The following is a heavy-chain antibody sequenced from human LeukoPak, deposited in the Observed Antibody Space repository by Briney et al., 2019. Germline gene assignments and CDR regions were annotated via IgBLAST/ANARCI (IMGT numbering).Heavy chain of an antibody. J-gene: IGHJ6*02. CDR3: AKGSVSMAGTPGDV. V-gene: IGHV3-23*01. CDR2: ISGSGGST. CDR1: GFTFSSYA. D-gene: IGHD6-19*01. Sequence: GGSLRLSCAASGFTFSSYAMSWVRQAPGKGLEWVSAISGSGGSTYYADSVKGRFTISRDNSKNTLYLQLNSLRAEDTAIYYCAKGSVSMAGTPGDVWGQGTTVTVSS.